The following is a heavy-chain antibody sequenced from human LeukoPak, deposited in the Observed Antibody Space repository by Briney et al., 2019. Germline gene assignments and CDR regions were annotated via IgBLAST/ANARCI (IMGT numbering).Heavy chain of an antibody. CDR1: GFTFSSYA. CDR3: ARVRAGGGSSWALNY. V-gene: IGHV3-30-3*01. CDR2: ISYDGSNK. D-gene: IGHD6-13*01. J-gene: IGHJ4*02. Sequence: PGRSLRLSCAASGFTFSSYAMHWVRQAPGKGLEWVAVISYDGSNKYYADSVKGRFTISRDNSKNTLYMQMNSLRAEDTAVYYCARVRAGGGSSWALNYWGQGSLVTVSS.